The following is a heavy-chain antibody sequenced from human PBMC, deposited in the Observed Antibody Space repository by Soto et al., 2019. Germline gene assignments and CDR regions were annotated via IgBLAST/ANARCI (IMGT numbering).Heavy chain of an antibody. Sequence: QVQLVQSGAEVKKPGASVKVSCKASGYTFTSYYMHWVRQAPGQGLEWMGIINPSGGSTSYAQKYQGRVTMTRDTSSSTVYSELGCLRSEYTAVYYCARTSVGATEDDAFDIWGQGTMVTVSS. J-gene: IGHJ3*02. CDR1: GYTFTSYY. CDR3: ARTSVGATEDDAFDI. D-gene: IGHD1-26*01. V-gene: IGHV1-46*03. CDR2: INPSGGST.